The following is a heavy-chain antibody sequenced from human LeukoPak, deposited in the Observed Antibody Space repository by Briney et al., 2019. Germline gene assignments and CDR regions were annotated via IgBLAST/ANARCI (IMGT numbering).Heavy chain of an antibody. J-gene: IGHJ4*02. CDR2: IYHSGST. D-gene: IGHD3-3*01. Sequence: SETLSLTCAVSGYSINSGYYWGWIRQPPVKGLEWIGSIYHSGSTYYNPSLKSRVTISVDTSKNQFSLKLSSVTAADAAVYYCAIDDFWSGYNTKDYWGRGTLVTVSS. CDR1: GYSINSGYY. V-gene: IGHV4-38-2*01. CDR3: AIDDFWSGYNTKDY.